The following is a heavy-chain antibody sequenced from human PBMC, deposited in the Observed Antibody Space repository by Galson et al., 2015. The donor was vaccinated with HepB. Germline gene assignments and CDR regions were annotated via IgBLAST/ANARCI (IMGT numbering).Heavy chain of an antibody. CDR2: INPSGGST. Sequence: SVKVSCKASGYTFTSYYMHWVRQAPGQGLEWMGIINPSGGSTSYAQKFQGRVTMTRDTSTSTVYMELSSLRSEDTAVYYCARDLTMIVVSHYDAFDIWGQGTMVTVSS. CDR3: ARDLTMIVVSHYDAFDI. J-gene: IGHJ3*02. V-gene: IGHV1-46*01. CDR1: GYTFTSYY. D-gene: IGHD3-22*01.